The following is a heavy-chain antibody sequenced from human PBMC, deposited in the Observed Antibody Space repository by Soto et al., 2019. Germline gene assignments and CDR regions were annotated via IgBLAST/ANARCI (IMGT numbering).Heavy chain of an antibody. V-gene: IGHV1-69*06. CDR1: GGTFSSYA. J-gene: IGHJ6*02. CDR3: ARDPEGRITIFGVLTYGMDV. D-gene: IGHD3-3*01. CDR2: IIPIFGTA. Sequence: VKVSCKASGGTFSSYAISWVRQAPGQGLEWMGGIIPIFGTANYAQKFQGRVTITADKSTSTAYMELSSLRSEDTAVYYCARDPEGRITIFGVLTYGMDVWGQGTTVTVSS.